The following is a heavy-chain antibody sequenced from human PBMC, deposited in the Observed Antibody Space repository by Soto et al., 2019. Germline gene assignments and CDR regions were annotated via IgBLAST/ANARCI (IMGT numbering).Heavy chain of an antibody. J-gene: IGHJ6*02. D-gene: IGHD3-22*01. Sequence: GGSLRLSCAASGFTFSSYGMSWVRQAPGKGLEWASAISGSGGSTYYADSVKGRFTISRDNSKNTLYLQMNSLRAEDTAVYYRVKDYYDSSGFRGGYGMDVWGQGTTVTVSS. CDR1: GFTFSSYG. V-gene: IGHV3-23*01. CDR3: VKDYYDSSGFRGGYGMDV. CDR2: ISGSGGST.